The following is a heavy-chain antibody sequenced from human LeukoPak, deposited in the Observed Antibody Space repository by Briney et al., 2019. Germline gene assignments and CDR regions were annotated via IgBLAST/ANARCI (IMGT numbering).Heavy chain of an antibody. J-gene: IGHJ5*02. CDR2: SSTYNGDT. Sequence: ASVKVSCKASGYTFTSYGITWVRQAPRQGLEWMGWSSTYNGDTNYAQKLQGRVTMTTDTSTSTAYMELRSLRSDDTAVYYCARDSSGYYGSSWFDPWGQGTLVTVSS. V-gene: IGHV1-18*01. CDR3: ARDSSGYYGSSWFDP. D-gene: IGHD3-22*01. CDR1: GYTFTSYG.